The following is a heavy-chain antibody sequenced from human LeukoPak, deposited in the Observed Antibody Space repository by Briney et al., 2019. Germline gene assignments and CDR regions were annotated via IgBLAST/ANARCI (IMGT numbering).Heavy chain of an antibody. CDR2: INEGGTGK. Sequence: AGGSLRLSCAASEFTFDYYWMSWVRQAPGKGLEWVANINEGGTGKFYVDSVEGRFTISRDNAKKLLYLQMNNLRVEDTAVYYCARADAPGPVDSWGQGTLVTVSS. J-gene: IGHJ4*02. V-gene: IGHV3-7*01. CDR1: EFTFDYYW. CDR3: ARADAPGPVDS.